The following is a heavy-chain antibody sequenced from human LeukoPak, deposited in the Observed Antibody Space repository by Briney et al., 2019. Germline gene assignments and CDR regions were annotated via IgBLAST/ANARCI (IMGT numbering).Heavy chain of an antibody. CDR1: GFTFDDYA. CDR3: AKGSGSYPKNFDY. J-gene: IGHJ4*02. Sequence: GRSLRLSCAASGFTFDDYAMHWVRQAPGKGLEWVSGISWNSGSIGYADSVKGRFTISRDNAKNSLYLQMNSLRAEDTALYYCAKGSGSYPKNFDYWGQGTLVTVSS. D-gene: IGHD1-26*01. V-gene: IGHV3-9*01. CDR2: ISWNSGSI.